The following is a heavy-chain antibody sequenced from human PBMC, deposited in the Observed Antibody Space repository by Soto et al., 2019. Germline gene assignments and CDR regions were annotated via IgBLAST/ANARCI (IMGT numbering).Heavy chain of an antibody. CDR3: ARERRGYFDY. D-gene: IGHD1-1*01. V-gene: IGHV1-8*01. CDR2: INHNSGNT. CDR1: RYTFTSYD. J-gene: IGHJ4*02. Sequence: QVQLVQSGAEVKKPGASVKVSCKASRYTFTSYDSNWVREATGQGLEWMGWINHNSGNTGNAQKFQPRVTMTRNTSMSTAYMELSSLRSEDTAVYYCARERRGYFDYCGQGTLVTVSS.